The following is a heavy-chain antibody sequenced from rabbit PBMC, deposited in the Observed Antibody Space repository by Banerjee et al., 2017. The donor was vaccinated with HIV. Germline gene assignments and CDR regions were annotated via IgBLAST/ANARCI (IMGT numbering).Heavy chain of an antibody. CDR2: IDAGSSGST. Sequence: QSLEESGGDLVKPGASLTLTCTASGFSFSNNYYMCWVRQAPGKGLEWIACIDAGSSGSTYYASWAKGRFTISKTSSTTVTLQMTSLTAADTAIYFCARGNSANYATYGFNLWGPGTLVTVS. D-gene: IGHD6-1*01. V-gene: IGHV1S40*01. J-gene: IGHJ4*01. CDR3: ARGNSANYATYGFNL. CDR1: GFSFSNNYY.